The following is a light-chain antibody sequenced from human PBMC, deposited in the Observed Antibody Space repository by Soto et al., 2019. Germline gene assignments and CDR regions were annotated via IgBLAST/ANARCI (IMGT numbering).Light chain of an antibody. CDR1: SSDVGGYNF. Sequence: QSVLSQPPSASGSPGQSVTISCTGTSSDVGGYNFVSWYQHHPGKAPKLMIYDVDKRPSGVPDRFSGSKSGYTASLTVSGLQAEDEAYYFCRSYAGSNTYVFGAGTKFTVL. CDR2: DVD. CDR3: RSYAGSNTYV. V-gene: IGLV2-8*01. J-gene: IGLJ1*01.